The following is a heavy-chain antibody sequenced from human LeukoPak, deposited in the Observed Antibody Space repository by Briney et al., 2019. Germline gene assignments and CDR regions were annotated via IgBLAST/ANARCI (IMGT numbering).Heavy chain of an antibody. Sequence: PGGSLRLSCAASGFTFDDYAMHWVRQSPGKGLEWIGYISHSGNINYHPSLKSRVTISLDKSNNQFSLRLSSVTAADTAVYYCARAGPENLNWRYYIDFWGQGILVTVSS. D-gene: IGHD1-1*01. CDR2: ISHSGNI. CDR3: ARAGPENLNWRYYIDF. CDR1: GFTFDDYA. V-gene: IGHV4-59*01. J-gene: IGHJ4*02.